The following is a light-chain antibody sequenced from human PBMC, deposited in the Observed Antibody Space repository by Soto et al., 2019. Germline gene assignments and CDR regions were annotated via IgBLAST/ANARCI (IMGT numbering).Light chain of an antibody. CDR3: SSYTTSNTQL. CDR2: DVS. J-gene: IGLJ3*02. V-gene: IGLV2-14*01. Sequence: QSALTQPASVSGSPGQSITISCTGTSSDVGTYNYVSWYQHRPGKAPKLMIYDVSYRPSGVSNRFSGSKSANTSSLTISGLQAEDEADYYCSSYTTSNTQLFGGGTKVTVL. CDR1: SSDVGTYNY.